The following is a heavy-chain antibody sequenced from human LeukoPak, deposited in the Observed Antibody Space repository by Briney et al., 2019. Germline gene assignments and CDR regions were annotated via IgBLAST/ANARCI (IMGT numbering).Heavy chain of an antibody. CDR2: MNPNSGNT. CDR1: GYTFTSYD. V-gene: IGHV1-8*01. J-gene: IGHJ6*02. CDR3: ARDEVVAAPNYFGMVV. Sequence: ASVKVSCKASGYTFTSYDVNWVRQATGQGLEWMGWMNPNSGNTGLAQKFQGRVTLTRDTSLSTAYMELSNLRSDDTAVYYCARDEVVAAPNYFGMVVWGQGPRSPSP. D-gene: IGHD2-15*01.